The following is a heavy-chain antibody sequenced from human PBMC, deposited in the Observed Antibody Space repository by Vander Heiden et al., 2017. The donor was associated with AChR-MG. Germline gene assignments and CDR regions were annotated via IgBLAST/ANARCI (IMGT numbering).Heavy chain of an antibody. CDR1: GFTFSNAW. CDR3: TTRRNSQKDYYYYYGMDV. D-gene: IGHD1-7*01. Sequence: EVQLVESGGGLVKPGGSLRLSCAASGFTFSNAWMSWVRQAPGKGLEWVGRIKSKTDGGTTDYAAPVKGRFTISRDDSKNTLYLQMNSLKTEDTAVYYCTTRRNSQKDYYYYYGMDVWGQGTTVTVSS. V-gene: IGHV3-15*01. J-gene: IGHJ6*02. CDR2: IKSKTDGGTT.